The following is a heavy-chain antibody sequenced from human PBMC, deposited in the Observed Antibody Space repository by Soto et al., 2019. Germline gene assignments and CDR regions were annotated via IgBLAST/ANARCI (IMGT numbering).Heavy chain of an antibody. CDR3: VKGLYVWGVTGDY. D-gene: IGHD3-16*01. J-gene: IGHJ4*02. CDR1: GFTFGDYA. CDR2: VTATDGSA. V-gene: IGHV3-23*01. Sequence: PGGSLRLSCVASGFTFGDYAMSWVRQAPGKGLQWVSIVTATDGSAYYADSVKGRFTISRDEAKNTLYLQMDSLRVEDTATYYCVKGLYVWGVTGDYWGQGALVTVSS.